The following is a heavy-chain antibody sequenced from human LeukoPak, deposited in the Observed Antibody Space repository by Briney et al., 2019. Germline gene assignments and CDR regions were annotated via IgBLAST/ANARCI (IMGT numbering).Heavy chain of an antibody. CDR3: ARDHGDYISGYYFDY. V-gene: IGHV3-66*01. J-gene: IGHJ4*02. D-gene: IGHD4-17*01. Sequence: GGSLRLSCAASGFTVSSNYMSWVRQAPGKGLEWVSVIYSGGSTYYADSVKGRFTISRDNSKNTLYLQMNSLRAEDTAVYYCARDHGDYISGYYFDYWGQGTLVTVSS. CDR2: IYSGGST. CDR1: GFTVSSNY.